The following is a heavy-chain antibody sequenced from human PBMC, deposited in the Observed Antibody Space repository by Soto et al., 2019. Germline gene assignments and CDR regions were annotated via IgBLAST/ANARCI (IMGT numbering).Heavy chain of an antibody. J-gene: IGHJ5*02. Sequence: SVTLSLTYIVSGDSISSGYCTWIRQSPGKGLEWIGYISHSGLRHYRASLQSRLTMSVETSKNQFSLNLTPVTAADTAIYYCATSNTTCPGCYSWGQGTLVTVSS. V-gene: IGHV4-59*01. CDR2: ISHSGLR. CDR3: ATSNTTCPGCYS. CDR1: GDSISSGY. D-gene: IGHD2-2*01.